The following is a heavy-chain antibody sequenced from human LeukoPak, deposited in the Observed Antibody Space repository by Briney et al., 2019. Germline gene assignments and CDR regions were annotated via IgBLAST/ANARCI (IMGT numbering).Heavy chain of an antibody. J-gene: IGHJ3*02. CDR3: ARDTPPAYCGGDCYYTFDI. CDR2: INSDGSGT. V-gene: IGHV3-74*01. CDR1: GFTFSTYW. D-gene: IGHD2-21*02. Sequence: PGGSLRLSCAASGFTFSTYWMHWVRQAPGQGLVWVSRINSDGSGTSYADSVKGRFTISRDNAKNTLYLQMNSLRAEDTAVYYCARDTPPAYCGGDCYYTFDIWGQGTMVTVSS.